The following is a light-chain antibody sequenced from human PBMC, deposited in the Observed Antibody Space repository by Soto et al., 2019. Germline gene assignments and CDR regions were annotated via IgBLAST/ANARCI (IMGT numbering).Light chain of an antibody. Sequence: EIVLTQSPGTLSLSPGERATLSCRASQSVRSSYLAWYQQRPGQPPRLLIYGASSRATGIRDRFSGSGSGTDFTLTISRLGPEDFAVYYCQQYGSSPWTFGQGTRVEVK. J-gene: IGKJ1*01. CDR3: QQYGSSPWT. CDR1: QSVRSSY. V-gene: IGKV3-20*01. CDR2: GAS.